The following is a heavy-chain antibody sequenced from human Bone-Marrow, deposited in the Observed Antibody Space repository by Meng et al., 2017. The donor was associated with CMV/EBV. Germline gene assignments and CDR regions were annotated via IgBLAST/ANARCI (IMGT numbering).Heavy chain of an antibody. Sequence: GGSLRLSCTASGFTFGDYAMSWVRQAPGKGLEWVGFIRSKAYGGTTEYAASVKGRFTISRDNSKNTLYLQMNSLRAEDTAVYYCAKDRSYKGNYGSGSFVDYWGQGTLVTVSS. D-gene: IGHD3-10*01. V-gene: IGHV3-49*04. CDR3: AKDRSYKGNYGSGSFVDY. CDR2: IRSKAYGGTT. J-gene: IGHJ4*02. CDR1: GFTFGDYA.